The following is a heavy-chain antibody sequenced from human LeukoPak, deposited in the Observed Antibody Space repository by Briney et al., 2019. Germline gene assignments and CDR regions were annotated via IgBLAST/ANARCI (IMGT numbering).Heavy chain of an antibody. CDR2: ISYDGSKK. D-gene: IGHD3-9*01. CDR3: AKGDYYDVLTGRQNWVGP. V-gene: IGHV3-30*18. Sequence: RSLGSSGAASGFKFSSHGMHWVRQAPGKGLEWVAVISYDGSKKYYADSVKGRFTISRDNSKNTLYLQMNSLRVEDTAVCYCAKGDYYDVLTGRQNWVGPCGQGTLVTVSS. CDR1: GFKFSSHG. J-gene: IGHJ5*02.